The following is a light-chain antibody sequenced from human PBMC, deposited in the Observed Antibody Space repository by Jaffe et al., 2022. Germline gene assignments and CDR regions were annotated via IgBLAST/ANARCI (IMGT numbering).Light chain of an antibody. V-gene: IGLV2-14*03. Sequence: QSALTQPASVSGSPGQSITISCTGTSSDVGGYYYVSWYQQHPDKAPKLMIYDVSNRPSGVSNRFSGSKSGNTASLTISGLQAEDEADYYCSSYTSSNTLHVLFGGGTKLTVL. J-gene: IGLJ2*01. CDR2: DVS. CDR1: SSDVGGYYY. CDR3: SSYTSSNTLHVL.